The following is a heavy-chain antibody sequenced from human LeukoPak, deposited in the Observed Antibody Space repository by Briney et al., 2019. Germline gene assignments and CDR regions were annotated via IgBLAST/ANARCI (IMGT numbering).Heavy chain of an antibody. V-gene: IGHV3-30*18. J-gene: IGHJ4*02. Sequence: PAGSLCLSCAASGXTISSYGVHWVRQAPGKGLEWGVVIAYDGSNKYYAESVKGRFTISRDNSKNTMYLQMNSLRAASTAVYYCAKEYSGGSDYGDYWGQGTLVTVSS. D-gene: IGHD3-16*01. CDR3: AKEYSGGSDYGDY. CDR1: GXTISSYG. CDR2: IAYDGSNK.